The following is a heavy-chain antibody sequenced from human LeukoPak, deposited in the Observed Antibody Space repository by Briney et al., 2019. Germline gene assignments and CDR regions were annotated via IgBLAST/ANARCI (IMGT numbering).Heavy chain of an antibody. CDR1: GGSISSYY. Sequence: SETLSLTCTVSGGSISSYYWSWIRQPPGKGPEWIGYIYYSGSTNYNPSLKSRVTISVDTSKNQFSLKLSSVTAADTAVYYCARVVAAAGLWYFDLWGRGTLVTVSS. V-gene: IGHV4-59*01. CDR3: ARVVAAAGLWYFDL. CDR2: IYYSGST. J-gene: IGHJ2*01. D-gene: IGHD6-13*01.